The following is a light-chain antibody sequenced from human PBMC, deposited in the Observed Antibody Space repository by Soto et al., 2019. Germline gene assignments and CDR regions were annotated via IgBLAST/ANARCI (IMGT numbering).Light chain of an antibody. V-gene: IGKV1-39*01. J-gene: IGKJ1*01. CDR2: EAT. CDR1: QSINNY. Sequence: DIQMHQSTSSLSASVGDRVTITCRASQSINNYLSWYQQKPGKAPRLLIYEATNLQSGVPPRFSGSGSGPDFTLTINSLESEDFAVYYCQQYNNWPRTFGQGTKVDIK. CDR3: QQYNNWPRT.